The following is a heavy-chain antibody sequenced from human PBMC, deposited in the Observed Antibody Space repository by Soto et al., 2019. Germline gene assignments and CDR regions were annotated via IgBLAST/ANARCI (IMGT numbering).Heavy chain of an antibody. J-gene: IGHJ6*02. CDR1: GGSISSGGYY. Sequence: QVQLQESGPGLVKPSQTLSLTCTVSGGSISSGGYYWSWIRQHPGKGLEWIGYIYYSGSTYYYPSLPSRVTLSLDTSNNQFSLKLSSVTAADTAVYYCARSGTGYGSEIYYYGMDVWGQATTVTVSS. D-gene: IGHD3-10*01. V-gene: IGHV4-31*03. CDR3: ARSGTGYGSEIYYYGMDV. CDR2: IYYSGST.